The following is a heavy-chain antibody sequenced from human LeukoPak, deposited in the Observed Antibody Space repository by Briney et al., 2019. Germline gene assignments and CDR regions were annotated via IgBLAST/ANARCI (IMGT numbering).Heavy chain of an antibody. CDR1: GYTFTGYH. CDR2: INPNSGGT. D-gene: IGHD6-13*01. CDR3: ARSRYGYSTSWFSY. Sequence: GASMKVSCKASGYTFTGYHIHWVRQAPGQGLEWMGWINPNSGGTNFAQKFQGRVTMTRDTSISTTYMELSSLNSHDTAVYYCARSRYGYSTSWFSYWGQGTLVTVSS. J-gene: IGHJ4*02. V-gene: IGHV1-2*02.